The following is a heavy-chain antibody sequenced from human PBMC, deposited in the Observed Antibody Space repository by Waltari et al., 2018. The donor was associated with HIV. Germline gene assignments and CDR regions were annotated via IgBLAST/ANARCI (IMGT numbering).Heavy chain of an antibody. CDR2: IWYDGSNK. D-gene: IGHD3-10*01. Sequence: QVQLVESGGGVVQPGRSLRLSCAASGFTFSSYVMHWVRQAPGKGLEWVAVIWYDGSNKYYADSVKGRFSISRDNSKNTLYLQMNSLRAEDTAVYFCARRGVLTYYYTMDVWGQGTTVTVSS. CDR1: GFTFSSYV. J-gene: IGHJ6*02. CDR3: ARRGVLTYYYTMDV. V-gene: IGHV3-33*01.